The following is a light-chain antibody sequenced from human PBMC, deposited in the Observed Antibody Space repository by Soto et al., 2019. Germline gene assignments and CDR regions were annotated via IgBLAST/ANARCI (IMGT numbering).Light chain of an antibody. Sequence: QSALTQPASVSGSPGQSITISCTGTSSDVGRYDYVSWYRQYPGKAPKLMIYEVTNRPSGVSHRFSGSKSGNTASLTISGLQAEDDADYYCSSYTTNSTRIFGTGTKLTVL. J-gene: IGLJ1*01. CDR3: SSYTTNSTRI. V-gene: IGLV2-14*01. CDR2: EVT. CDR1: SSDVGRYDY.